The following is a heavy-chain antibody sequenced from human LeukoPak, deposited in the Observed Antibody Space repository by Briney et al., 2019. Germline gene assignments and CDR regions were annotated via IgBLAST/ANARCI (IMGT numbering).Heavy chain of an antibody. V-gene: IGHV4-39*01. D-gene: IGHD6-19*01. CDR3: ARSGWPGY. CDR2: IYYSGRT. CDR1: GGSISSSSYY. J-gene: IGHJ4*02. Sequence: SETLSLTCTVSGGSISSSSYYWGWIRQPPGKGLEWIGRIYYSGRTYNNPSHKSRVTISVDTSKNQFSLKLSSVTAADTAVYYCARSGWPGYWGQGTLVTVSS.